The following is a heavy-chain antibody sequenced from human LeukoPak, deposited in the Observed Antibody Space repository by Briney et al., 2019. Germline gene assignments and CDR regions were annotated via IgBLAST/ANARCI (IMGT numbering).Heavy chain of an antibody. J-gene: IGHJ4*02. CDR3: ARWFGESSLFDY. Sequence: PSETLSLTCTVSGGSISSYYWSWIRQPPGKGLEWIGYIYYSGSTNYNPSLKSRVTISVDTSKDQFSLKLSSVTAADTAVYYCARWFGESSLFDYWGQGTLVTVSS. CDR2: IYYSGST. D-gene: IGHD3-10*01. CDR1: GGSISSYY. V-gene: IGHV4-59*01.